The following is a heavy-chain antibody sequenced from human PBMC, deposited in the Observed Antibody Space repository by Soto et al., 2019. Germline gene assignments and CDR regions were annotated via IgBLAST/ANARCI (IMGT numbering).Heavy chain of an antibody. V-gene: IGHV3-23*01. CDR1: GFTFSSYA. CDR3: ARDPWYGGNSDNYYFDY. D-gene: IGHD2-21*02. J-gene: IGHJ4*02. CDR2: ISGSGGST. Sequence: PGGSLRLSCAASGFTFSSYAMSWVRQAPGKGLEWVSAISGSGGSTYYADSVKGRFTISRDNSKNTLYLQMNSLRAEDTAVYYCARDPWYGGNSDNYYFDYWGQGTLVTVSS.